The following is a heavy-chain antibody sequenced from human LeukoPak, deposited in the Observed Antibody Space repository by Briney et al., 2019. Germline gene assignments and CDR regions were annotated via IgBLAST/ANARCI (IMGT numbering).Heavy chain of an antibody. CDR2: VSGSGDRM. CDR3: ARDEKRTYGMDV. CDR1: GFTSSSYA. Sequence: GGSLRLSCAASGFTSSSYALNWVRQAPGKGLEWVATVSGSGDRMYHADSVKGRFTISRDNAKNSLYLQMNSLRAEGTAVYYCARDEKRTYGMDVWGQGTTVTVSS. J-gene: IGHJ6*02. V-gene: IGHV3-23*01.